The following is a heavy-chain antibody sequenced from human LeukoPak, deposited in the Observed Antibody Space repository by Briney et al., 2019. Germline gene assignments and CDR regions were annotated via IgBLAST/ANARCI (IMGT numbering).Heavy chain of an antibody. V-gene: IGHV1-18*04. CDR3: AREDELLDY. CDR2: ISAYNGNT. J-gene: IGHJ4*02. CDR1: GYTFTGYY. D-gene: IGHD1-26*01. Sequence: ASVKLSCTPSGYTFTGYYMHWVRQAPGQGLEWMGWISAYNGNTNYAQKLQGRVTMTTDTSTSTAYMELRSLRSDDTAVYYCAREDELLDYWGQGTLVTVSS.